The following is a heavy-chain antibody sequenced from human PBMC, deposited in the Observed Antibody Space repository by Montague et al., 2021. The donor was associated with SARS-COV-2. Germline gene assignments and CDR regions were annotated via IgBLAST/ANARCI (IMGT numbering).Heavy chain of an antibody. Sequence: SLGLSCAVSEFPFSNYWMNWVRQAPGKGLEWVASIKQDGTKKYYVDSVKGRFSISRDNGENSVWLQMNSLRVDDTALYYCVAGSSDYWGRGTLVTVSS. CDR2: IKQDGTKK. V-gene: IGHV3-7*01. CDR3: VAGSSDY. CDR1: EFPFSNYW. D-gene: IGHD2-2*01. J-gene: IGHJ4*02.